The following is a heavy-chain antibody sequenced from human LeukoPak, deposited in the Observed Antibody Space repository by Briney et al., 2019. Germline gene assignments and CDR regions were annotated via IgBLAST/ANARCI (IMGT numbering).Heavy chain of an antibody. CDR3: ARDRLVRGVIKYWFDP. J-gene: IGHJ5*02. D-gene: IGHD3-10*01. Sequence: ASVKVSFQASVYTFTSYYMHGVRQAPEQGLEWMGIINPSGGSTSYAQKFQGRVTMTRDTSTSTVYMELSSLRSEDTAVYYCARDRLVRGVIKYWFDPWGQGTLVTVSS. CDR1: VYTFTSYY. V-gene: IGHV1-46*01. CDR2: INPSGGST.